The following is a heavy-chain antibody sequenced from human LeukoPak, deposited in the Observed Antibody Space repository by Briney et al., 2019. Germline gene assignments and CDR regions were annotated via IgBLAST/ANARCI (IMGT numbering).Heavy chain of an antibody. CDR1: GGTFSSYA. J-gene: IGHJ4*02. CDR3: ARGEYSYGYDY. V-gene: IGHV1-69*13. CDR2: IIPIFGTA. Sequence: SVKVSCKASGGTFSSYAISWVRQAPGQGLEWMGGIIPIFGTANYAQKFQGRVTITADESTSTAYMELSRLTSDDTAVYYCARGEYSYGYDYWGQGTLVTVSS. D-gene: IGHD5-18*01.